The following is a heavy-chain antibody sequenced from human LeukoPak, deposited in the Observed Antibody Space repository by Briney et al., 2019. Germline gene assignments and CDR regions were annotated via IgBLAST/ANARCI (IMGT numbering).Heavy chain of an antibody. CDR2: IHDSGST. CDR1: GDSISSGGYS. J-gene: IGHJ5*02. V-gene: IGHV4-30-4*07. Sequence: SETLSLTCAVSGDSISSGGYSWSWIRQTPGKGLEWIAYIHDSGSTYNNPSLKSRLSISIDTSKNQFSLKLNSVAAADTAVYYCARLYDPWIQLWSNWFDPWGQGTLVTVSS. CDR3: ARLYDPWIQLWSNWFDP. D-gene: IGHD5-18*01.